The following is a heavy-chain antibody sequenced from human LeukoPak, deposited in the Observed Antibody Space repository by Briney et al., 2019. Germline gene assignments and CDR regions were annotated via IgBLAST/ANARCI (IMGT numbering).Heavy chain of an antibody. CDR2: IKPENGRT. CDR3: AREESNWNYYYFDF. Sequence: GASVKVSCKASGYTFTGYHIHWVRQAPGQGLEWMGWIKPENGRTNYAQQFPGRVILSRDTSISTVYMEVLRLASDDTAVYYCAREESNWNYYYFDFWGQGSLVTVSS. CDR1: GYTFTGYH. J-gene: IGHJ4*02. V-gene: IGHV1-2*02. D-gene: IGHD1-7*01.